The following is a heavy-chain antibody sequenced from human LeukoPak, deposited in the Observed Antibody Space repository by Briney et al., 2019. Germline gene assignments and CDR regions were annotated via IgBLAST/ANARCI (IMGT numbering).Heavy chain of an antibody. CDR1: SFTLSICA. V-gene: IGHV3-23*01. Sequence: AGGSLRLSCAASSFTLSICAMSGVREAPGEGVKGMFAFSGSGGSTYYADSVKGRFTISRDNSKNTLYLQMNSLRAEDTAVYYCAKPSEWLTSYYYYGMDVWGQGTTVTVSS. CDR2: FSGSGGST. CDR3: AKPSEWLTSYYYYGMDV. D-gene: IGHD5-12*01. J-gene: IGHJ6*02.